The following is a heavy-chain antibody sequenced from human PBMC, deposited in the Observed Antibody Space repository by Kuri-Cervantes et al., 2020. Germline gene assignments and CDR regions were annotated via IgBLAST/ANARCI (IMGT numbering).Heavy chain of an antibody. Sequence: GESLKISCAASGFTSSSYSMNWVRQAPGKGLEWVSSISSSSSYIYYADSVKGRFTISRDNAKNSLYLQMNSLRDEDTAVYYCARSKSSSWYDHYYYYYYGMDVWGQGTTVTVSS. J-gene: IGHJ6*02. D-gene: IGHD6-13*01. CDR1: GFTSSSYS. V-gene: IGHV3-21*01. CDR2: ISSSSSYI. CDR3: ARSKSSSWYDHYYYYYYGMDV.